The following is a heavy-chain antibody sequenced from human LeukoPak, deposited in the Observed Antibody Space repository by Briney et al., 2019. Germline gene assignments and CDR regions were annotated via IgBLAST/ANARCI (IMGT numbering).Heavy chain of an antibody. CDR1: GFIFRNYA. CDR2: ISGAGDKT. CDR3: AKDYSVSNWCFDL. V-gene: IGHV3-23*01. Sequence: GGSLRLSCTASGFIFRNYAMSWVRQAPGKGLEWVSTISGAGDKTNYADSVTGRFTISRDNSKNTLYLQMNSMRVEDTAVYYCAKDYSVSNWCFDLWGRGTLVTVSS. D-gene: IGHD5/OR15-5a*01. J-gene: IGHJ2*01.